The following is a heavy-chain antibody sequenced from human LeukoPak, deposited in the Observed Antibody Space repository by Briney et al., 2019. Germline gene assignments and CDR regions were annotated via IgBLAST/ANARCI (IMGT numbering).Heavy chain of an antibody. D-gene: IGHD1-26*01. CDR2: ISGGGDNM. CDR1: KFTFNNYA. V-gene: IGHV3-23*01. J-gene: IGHJ6*03. CDR3: ARDGYSGSYYRLYYFFMDV. Sequence: GGSLRLSCLASKFTFNNYAMTWVRKAPGKGLGWVSSISGGGDNMDYADSVKGRFTISRDNSENTLYLQMNSLRGEDTAVYYCARDGYSGSYYRLYYFFMDVWGKGTTVTVSS.